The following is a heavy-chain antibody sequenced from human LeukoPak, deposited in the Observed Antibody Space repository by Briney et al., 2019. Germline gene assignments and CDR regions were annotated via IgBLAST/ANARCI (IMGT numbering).Heavy chain of an antibody. CDR2: ISPSGGTT. J-gene: IGHJ4*02. CDR3: ASLRLVSGSYSDFDY. D-gene: IGHD1-26*01. Sequence: PGGSLRLSCAASGFAFTSYAMSWVRQAPGRGLEWVSAISPSGGTTYYADSVKGRFTISRDNSKNTLYLQMSSLRAEDTAVYYCASLRLVSGSYSDFDYWGQGTPVTVSS. CDR1: GFAFTSYA. V-gene: IGHV3-23*01.